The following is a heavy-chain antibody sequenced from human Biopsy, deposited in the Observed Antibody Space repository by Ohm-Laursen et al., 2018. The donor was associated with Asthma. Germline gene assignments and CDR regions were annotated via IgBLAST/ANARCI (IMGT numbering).Heavy chain of an antibody. CDR1: GFSFSNFA. D-gene: IGHD1-1*01. V-gene: IGHV3-30*01. Sequence: SLRLSCAASGFSFSNFAIHWVRQAPGKGLERVGVISKDASTQDYAGSVKGRFTMARGNSKNTLDLQMNSLREEDTAVYYCVRDGTDDAFDIWGQGTVVSVSS. CDR2: ISKDASTQ. J-gene: IGHJ3*02. CDR3: VRDGTDDAFDI.